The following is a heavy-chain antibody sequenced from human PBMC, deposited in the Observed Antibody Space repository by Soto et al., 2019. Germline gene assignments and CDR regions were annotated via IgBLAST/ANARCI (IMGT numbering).Heavy chain of an antibody. CDR3: LRARSPAWVYGVHV. J-gene: IGHJ6*04. CDR2: MNSDGSTT. Sequence: PVGSLRLSCAASVFTFSNYWMHWVRQAPGKGLVWVSRMNSDGSTTNYADSVKGRFTISRDNARNTLYLKMNSLRAEDTAAYYCLRARSPAWVYGVHVLREGTTVTASS. CDR1: VFTFSNYW. V-gene: IGHV3-74*01. D-gene: IGHD7-27*01.